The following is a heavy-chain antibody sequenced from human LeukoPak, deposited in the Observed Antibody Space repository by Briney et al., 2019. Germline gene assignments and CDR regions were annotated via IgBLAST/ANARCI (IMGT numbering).Heavy chain of an antibody. Sequence: PGRSLRLSCAASGFTFSSYGMHWVRQAPGKGLEWVAVIWYDGSNKYYADSVKGRFTISRDNSKNTLYLQMNSLRAEDTAVYYCAKGNYDSSGYYYFDYWGQGTLVTVSS. CDR3: AKGNYDSSGYYYFDY. J-gene: IGHJ4*02. CDR2: IWYDGSNK. D-gene: IGHD3-22*01. V-gene: IGHV3-33*06. CDR1: GFTFSSYG.